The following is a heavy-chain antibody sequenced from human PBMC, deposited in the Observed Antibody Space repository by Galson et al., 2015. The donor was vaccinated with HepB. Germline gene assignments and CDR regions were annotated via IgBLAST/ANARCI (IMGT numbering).Heavy chain of an antibody. J-gene: IGHJ6*02. V-gene: IGHV3-64*01. CDR1: GFTFSSYA. Sequence: SRRLSCAASGFTFSSYAMHWVRQAPGKGLEYVSAISSNGGSTYYANSVKGRFTISRDNSKNTLYLQMGSLRAEDMAVYYCARGYYYYGMDVWGQGTTVTVSS. CDR2: ISSNGGST. CDR3: ARGYYYYGMDV.